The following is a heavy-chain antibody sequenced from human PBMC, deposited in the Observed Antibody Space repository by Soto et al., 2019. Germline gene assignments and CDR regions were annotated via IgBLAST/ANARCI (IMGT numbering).Heavy chain of an antibody. CDR3: ARMTPGIAAAGFDP. D-gene: IGHD6-13*01. V-gene: IGHV2-26*01. CDR1: GFSLSNARMG. J-gene: IGHJ5*02. Sequence: SGPVLVKPTETLTLTCTVSGFSLSNARMGVSWIRQPPGKALEWLAHIFSHDEKSYITSLKIRLTLSKDHSKSQVVLTMTNMVPVDTATSYCARMTPGIAAAGFDPWGLGTLVTVSS. CDR2: IFSHDEK.